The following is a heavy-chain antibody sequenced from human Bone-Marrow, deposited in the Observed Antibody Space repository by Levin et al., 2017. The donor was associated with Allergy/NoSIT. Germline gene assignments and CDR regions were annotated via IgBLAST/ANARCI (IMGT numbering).Heavy chain of an antibody. CDR1: GGSFSGYY. CDR3: ARGGYFQH. V-gene: IGHV4-34*01. CDR2: INHSGST. Sequence: SETLSLTCAVYGGSFSGYYWSWIRQPPGKGLEWIGEINHSGSTNYNPSLKSRVTISVDTSKNQFSLKLSSVTAADTAVYYCARGGYFQHWGQGTLVTVSS. J-gene: IGHJ1*01.